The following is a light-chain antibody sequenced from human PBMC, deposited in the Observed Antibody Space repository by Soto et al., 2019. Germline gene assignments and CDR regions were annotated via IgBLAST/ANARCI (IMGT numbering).Light chain of an antibody. Sequence: DIQMTQSPSTLSASVGDSVTITCRASQSISSWLAWYQQKPGTAPKLLIYKASSLESGVPSRFSGSGSGTEFSLTINCLQPDDFASYYCQQYNSYSTFGQGTKVEIK. V-gene: IGKV1-5*03. J-gene: IGKJ1*01. CDR1: QSISSW. CDR3: QQYNSYST. CDR2: KAS.